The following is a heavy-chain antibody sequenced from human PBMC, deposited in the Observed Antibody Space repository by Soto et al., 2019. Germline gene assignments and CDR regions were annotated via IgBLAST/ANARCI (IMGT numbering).Heavy chain of an antibody. V-gene: IGHV4-4*02. CDR2: IHHSGST. Sequence: PSETLSLTCAVSGGSISSSNWWSWVRQPPGKGLEWIGEIHHSGSTNYNPSLKSRVTISVDKSKNQFSLKLSSVTAADTAVYYCARVWTTVTNWFDPWGQGTLVTVSS. CDR1: GGSISSSNW. J-gene: IGHJ5*02. CDR3: ARVWTTVTNWFDP. D-gene: IGHD4-17*01.